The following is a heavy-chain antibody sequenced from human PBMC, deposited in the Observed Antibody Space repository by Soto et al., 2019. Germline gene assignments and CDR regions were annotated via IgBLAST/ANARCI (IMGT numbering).Heavy chain of an antibody. D-gene: IGHD6-13*01. J-gene: IGHJ4*02. CDR1: GYTFTSYG. CDR3: ARAAGSSSWYRVLDSY. Sequence: QVQLVQSGAEVKKPGASVKVSCKASGYTFTSYGISWVRQAPGQGLEWMGWIIAYNGNTNYAQKLQGRVTMTTDTSTSPAYMERRRLGSEDTAVYYCARAAGSSSWYRVLDSYWGQGTLVTVSS. V-gene: IGHV1-18*01. CDR2: IIAYNGNT.